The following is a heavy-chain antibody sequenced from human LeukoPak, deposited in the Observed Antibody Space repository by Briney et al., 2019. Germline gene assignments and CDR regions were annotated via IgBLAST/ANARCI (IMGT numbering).Heavy chain of an antibody. Sequence: PWGSLRLSYAASGFTVSSTYMSWVRQAPGQGLEWVSLIYSSGSTFYADSVQGRFTVSRDNSKNTLYLQMNSLRAEDTAMYYCARDSSSVPNYFGFWGQGTVVTVSS. V-gene: IGHV3-53*01. CDR3: ARDSSSVPNYFGF. CDR1: GFTVSSTY. J-gene: IGHJ4*02. CDR2: IYSSGST.